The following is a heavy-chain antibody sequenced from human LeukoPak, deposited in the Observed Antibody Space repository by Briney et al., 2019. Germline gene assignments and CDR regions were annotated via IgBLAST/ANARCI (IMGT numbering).Heavy chain of an antibody. CDR1: VDSINTYY. D-gene: IGHD3-10*01. V-gene: IGHV4-59*01. CDR3: ARSEGVYYGSGSSGSYYPHWFDP. Sequence: PSETLSLTCTISVDSINTYYWSWIRQPPGKGLEWIGYIYYSGSTKYNPSLQSRVTISLDTSKKQFSLKLNSVTAADTAVYYCARSEGVYYGSGSSGSYYPHWFDPWGQGILVTVSS. CDR2: IYYSGST. J-gene: IGHJ5*02.